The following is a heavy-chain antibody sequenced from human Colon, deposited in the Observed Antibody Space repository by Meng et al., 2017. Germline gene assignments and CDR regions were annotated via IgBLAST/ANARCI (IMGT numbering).Heavy chain of an antibody. J-gene: IGHJ4*02. CDR2: VYHRGDT. CDR3: GRDQGRELINH. D-gene: IGHD1-7*01. CDR1: GDSISSDIW. Sequence: QVQLRGAGPGLGKPSGPLSLTCTVSGDSISSDIWWSWVRQPPGKGLEWIGEVYHRGDTNYNPSLKSRVDISVDKSKNQFYLSLFSVTAADTAVYYCGRDQGRELINHWGQGTLVTVSS. V-gene: IGHV4-4*02.